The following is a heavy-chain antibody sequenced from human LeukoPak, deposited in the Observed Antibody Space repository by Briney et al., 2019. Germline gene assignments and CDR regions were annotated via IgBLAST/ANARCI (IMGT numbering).Heavy chain of an antibody. J-gene: IGHJ4*02. CDR1: GFTFRSYE. CDR2: IDSGRGSST. Sequence: GGSLRLSCAASGFTFRSYEMNWVRQAPGKGLEWVSYIDSGRGSSTNYADSVKGRFTISRDNAKNSLYLQMNSLRVEDTAIYYCVNYDTTTGQSDYWGQGTLVTVSS. D-gene: IGHD1-26*01. V-gene: IGHV3-48*03. CDR3: VNYDTTTGQSDY.